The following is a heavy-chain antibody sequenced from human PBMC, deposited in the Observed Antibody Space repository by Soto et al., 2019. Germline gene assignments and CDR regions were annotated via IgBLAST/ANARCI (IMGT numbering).Heavy chain of an antibody. CDR3: ARSSRSWIGLFDY. CDR1: GFTFSDFY. D-gene: IGHD6-6*01. V-gene: IGHV3-11*01. Sequence: GGSLRLSCAASGFTFSDFYMNWMRQAPGKGLEWVSYISSSSSTIHYADSVKGRFTISRDNAKNSLYLQMNSLRVEDTAVYYCARSSRSWIGLFDYWGQRTLVTVSS. CDR2: ISSSSSTI. J-gene: IGHJ4*02.